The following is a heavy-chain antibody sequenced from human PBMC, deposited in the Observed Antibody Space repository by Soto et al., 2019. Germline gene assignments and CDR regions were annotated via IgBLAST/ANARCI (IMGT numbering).Heavy chain of an antibody. V-gene: IGHV3-48*02. CDR3: ARDLDGSGKNVGY. D-gene: IGHD3-10*01. J-gene: IGHJ4*02. CDR2: ISSSSSTI. CDR1: GFTLSSYS. Sequence: EVQLVESGGGLVQPGGSLRLSCAASGFTLSSYSRNWFAQAQGKGLEGVSYISSSSSTIYYADSVKGRFTISRDNAKNSLYLQMNSLRDEDTAVYYCARDLDGSGKNVGYWGQGTLVTVSS.